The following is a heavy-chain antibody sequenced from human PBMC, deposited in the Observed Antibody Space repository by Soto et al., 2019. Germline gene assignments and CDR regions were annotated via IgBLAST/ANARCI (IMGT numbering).Heavy chain of an antibody. V-gene: IGHV3-23*01. Sequence: ELQLLESGGGLVQPGGSLRLSCKASGFTFSTYAVTWVRQAPGKGLEWVSTVSGSGGHTFYADSVKGRFAISRDNSLNTLDLQMKSLGADDTAIYYCAKGVGVAVPTTRGIDIWGQGTMVTVSS. D-gene: IGHD2-2*01. CDR1: GFTFSTYA. J-gene: IGHJ3*02. CDR2: VSGSGGHT. CDR3: AKGVGVAVPTTRGIDI.